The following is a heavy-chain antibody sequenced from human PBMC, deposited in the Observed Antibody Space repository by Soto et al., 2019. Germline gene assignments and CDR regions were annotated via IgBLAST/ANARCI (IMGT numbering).Heavy chain of an antibody. Sequence: LRLSCAVSGFTFSSYEMNWVRQAPGKGLEWVSYIGTSGKTIYYADSVRGRFTISRDNAKNSLYLQMNSLRAEDTAVYFCARDPAIYSGKFDYGLDVWGRGTTDTVSS. CDR2: IGTSGKTI. CDR1: GFTFSSYE. V-gene: IGHV3-48*03. J-gene: IGHJ6*02. CDR3: ARDPAIYSGKFDYGLDV. D-gene: IGHD4-4*01.